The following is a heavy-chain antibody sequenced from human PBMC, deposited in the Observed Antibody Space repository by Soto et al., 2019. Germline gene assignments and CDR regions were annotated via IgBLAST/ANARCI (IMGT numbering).Heavy chain of an antibody. J-gene: IGHJ4*02. CDR1: GFTFSHYG. CDR3: ARYSGKYQGPIDY. V-gene: IGHV3-30*03. Sequence: QVQLVESGGGVVQPGRSLRLSCAASGFTFSHYGIHWVRQAPGKGLEWLAVISYDGSNKHYADSVKGRFTVSRDNSKNTLYLQMNSLRAEDTGVYLCARYSGKYQGPIDYWGQGTLVTVSS. D-gene: IGHD1-26*01. CDR2: ISYDGSNK.